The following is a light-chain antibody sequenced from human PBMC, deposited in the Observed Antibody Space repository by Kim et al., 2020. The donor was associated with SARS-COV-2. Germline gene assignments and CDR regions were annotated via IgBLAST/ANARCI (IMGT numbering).Light chain of an antibody. CDR3: QQRSIWPIT. Sequence: SLSPAERATRSCRASQSVSSYLAWYQQKPGQAPRLLFYDVSNRATGIPARFSGSGSGTDFTLTISSLEPEDFAVYYCQQRSIWPITFGGGTKLEI. CDR1: QSVSSY. J-gene: IGKJ4*01. V-gene: IGKV3-11*01. CDR2: DVS.